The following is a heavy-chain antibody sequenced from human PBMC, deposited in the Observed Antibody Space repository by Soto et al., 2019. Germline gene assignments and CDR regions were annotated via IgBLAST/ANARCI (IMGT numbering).Heavy chain of an antibody. J-gene: IGHJ5*02. CDR3: ARVVPGAEAWFGP. Sequence: ASVKVSCKTSGYTFSNYGITWVRQAPGQPLEWLGWISLYSDGTNYAQKFQGRGSMTTDTSTTTAYMELRSLRSDDTAVYYCARVVPGAEAWFGPCGQGTLVTVSS. CDR1: GYTFSNYG. D-gene: IGHD2-2*01. CDR2: ISLYSDGT. V-gene: IGHV1-18*01.